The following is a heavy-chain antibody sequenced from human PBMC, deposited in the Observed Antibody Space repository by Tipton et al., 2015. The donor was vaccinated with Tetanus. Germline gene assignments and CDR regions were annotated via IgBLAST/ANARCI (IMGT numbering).Heavy chain of an antibody. J-gene: IGHJ4*02. CDR2: IKQDGSEK. V-gene: IGHV3-7*01. Sequence: SLRLSCAASGFTFSSYWMSWVRQAPGKGPEWVANIKQDGSEKYYVDSVKGRFTISRDNAKNSLYLQMNSLRAEDTAVYYCARARAAVAGTRFDYWGQGTLVTVSS. CDR3: ARARAAVAGTRFDY. D-gene: IGHD6-19*01. CDR1: GFTFSSYW.